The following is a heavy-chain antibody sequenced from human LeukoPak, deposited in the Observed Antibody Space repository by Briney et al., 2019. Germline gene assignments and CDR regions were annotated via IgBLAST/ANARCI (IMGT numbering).Heavy chain of an antibody. CDR1: GFTVSSNY. CDR2: IYSGGST. V-gene: IGHV3-53*01. Sequence: GGSLRLSCAASGFTVSSNYMSWVRQAPGKGLEWVSVIYSGGSTYYADSVKGRFTISRDNSKNTLYLQMNSLRAEDTAVYYCARAPNYDILTGYPRDYYYYMDVWGKGTTVTVSS. CDR3: ARAPNYDILTGYPRDYYYYMDV. J-gene: IGHJ6*03. D-gene: IGHD3-9*01.